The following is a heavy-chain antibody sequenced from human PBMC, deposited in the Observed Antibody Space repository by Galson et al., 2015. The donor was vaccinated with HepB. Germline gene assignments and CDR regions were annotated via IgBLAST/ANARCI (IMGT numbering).Heavy chain of an antibody. CDR1: GGSISSYY. V-gene: IGHV4-59*08. CDR3: ARQVVAYYDFWSGLNWFDP. J-gene: IGHJ5*02. CDR2: IYYSGST. D-gene: IGHD3-3*01. Sequence: LSLTCTVSGGSISSYYWSWIRQPPGKGLEWIGYIYYSGSTNYNPSLKSRVTISVDTSKNQFSLKLSSVTAADTAVYYCARQVVAYYDFWSGLNWFDPWGQGTLVTVSS.